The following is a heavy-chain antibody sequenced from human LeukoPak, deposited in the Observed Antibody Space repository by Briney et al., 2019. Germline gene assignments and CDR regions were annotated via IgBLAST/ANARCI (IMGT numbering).Heavy chain of an antibody. CDR2: INPNSGGT. Sequence: ASVKASCKASGYTFTGYYMHWVRQAPGQGLEWMGWINPNSGGTNYAQKFQGRVTMTRDTSISTAYMELSRLRSDDTAVYYCARLWEYYDSSGYYHWFDPWGQGTLVTVSS. D-gene: IGHD3-22*01. CDR3: ARLWEYYDSSGYYHWFDP. V-gene: IGHV1-2*02. CDR1: GYTFTGYY. J-gene: IGHJ5*02.